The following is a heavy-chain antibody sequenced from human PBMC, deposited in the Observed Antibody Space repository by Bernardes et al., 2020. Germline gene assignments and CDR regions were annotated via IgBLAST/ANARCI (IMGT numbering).Heavy chain of an antibody. D-gene: IGHD3-10*02. V-gene: IGHV3-23*01. CDR3: ARMFSNAFDI. Sequence: GGSLRLSCEASGFTFTNYIMSWVRQAPGKGLDWVSAISDSGGSTYYADSVKGRFTISRDNSKNTLYLQMNSLRVEDTAVYYCARMFSNAFDIWGQGTMVTVSS. CDR2: ISDSGGST. CDR1: GFTFTNYI. J-gene: IGHJ3*02.